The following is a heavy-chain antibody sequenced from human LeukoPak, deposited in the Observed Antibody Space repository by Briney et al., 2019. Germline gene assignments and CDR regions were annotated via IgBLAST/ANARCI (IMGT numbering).Heavy chain of an antibody. Sequence: PSETLSLTCTVSGGSISSYYWSWIRQPAGKGLEWIGRIYTSGSTNYNPSLKSRVTMSVDTSKNQFSLKLSSVTAADTAVYYCARATVGAKGQYYYYYMDVWGKGTTVTISS. D-gene: IGHD1-26*01. V-gene: IGHV4-4*07. J-gene: IGHJ6*03. CDR2: IYTSGST. CDR3: ARATVGAKGQYYYYYMDV. CDR1: GGSISSYY.